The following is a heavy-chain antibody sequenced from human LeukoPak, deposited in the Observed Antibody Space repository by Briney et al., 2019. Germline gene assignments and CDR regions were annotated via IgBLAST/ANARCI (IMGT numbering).Heavy chain of an antibody. Sequence: GGSLRLSCAASGFTFSSFGMNWVRQAPGKGLEWVSYISSSSSTIYYADSVKGRFTISRDNAKNSLYLQMNSLRAEDTALYYCAKDAHRRKYYYYYYMDVWGKGTTVTISS. J-gene: IGHJ6*03. V-gene: IGHV3-48*04. CDR3: AKDAHRRKYYYYYYMDV. CDR2: ISSSSSTI. CDR1: GFTFSSFG.